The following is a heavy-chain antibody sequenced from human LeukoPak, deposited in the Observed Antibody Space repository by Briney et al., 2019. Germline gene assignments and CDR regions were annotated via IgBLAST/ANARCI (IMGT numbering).Heavy chain of an antibody. CDR1: GYTFTNYW. CDR2: VYPGDSAT. J-gene: IGHJ4*02. CDR3: ARRSPYDISSTFADY. V-gene: IGHV5-51*01. Sequence: GESLKTSGKGSGYTFTNYWIGWVRQMPGKGLEWMAMVYPGDSATKYSPSFRGQVTISADTSITTAYLQWRSLKASDTAMYYCARRSPYDISSTFADYWGQGTPVTVSS. D-gene: IGHD6-6*01.